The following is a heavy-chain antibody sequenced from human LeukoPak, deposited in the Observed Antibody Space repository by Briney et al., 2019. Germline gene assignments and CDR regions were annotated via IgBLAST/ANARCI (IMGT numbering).Heavy chain of an antibody. CDR3: ARGTYYYDSSGYYERYYFDY. CDR2: IYYSGST. Sequence: TSETLSLTCTVSGGSISSSSYYWGWIRQPPGKGLEWIGSIYYSGSTYYNPSLKSRVTISVDTSKNQFSLKLSSVTAADTAVYYCARGTYYYDSSGYYERYYFDYWGQGTLVTVSS. J-gene: IGHJ4*02. V-gene: IGHV4-39*07. CDR1: GGSISSSSYY. D-gene: IGHD3-22*01.